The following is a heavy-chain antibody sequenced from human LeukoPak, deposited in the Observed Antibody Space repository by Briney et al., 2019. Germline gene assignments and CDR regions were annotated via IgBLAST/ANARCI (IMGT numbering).Heavy chain of an antibody. V-gene: IGHV3-21*01. CDR1: GFTFSSYS. Sequence: GGSLRLSCAASGFTFSSYSMNWVRQAPGKGLEWASSISSSSSYIYYADSVKGRFTISRDNAKNSLYLQMNSLRAEDTAVYYCARDSTYYYDSSGYRWGQGTLVTVSS. CDR3: ARDSTYYYDSSGYR. CDR2: ISSSSSYI. D-gene: IGHD3-22*01. J-gene: IGHJ4*02.